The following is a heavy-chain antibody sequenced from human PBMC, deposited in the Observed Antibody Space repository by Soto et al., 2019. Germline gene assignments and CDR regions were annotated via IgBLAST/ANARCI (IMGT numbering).Heavy chain of an antibody. CDR3: AMFLVATGGSSGGPWFFEN. D-gene: IGHD6-25*01. Sequence: EVPLLESGGDLVQPGGSLRLSCAASGFTFGSYAMSWVRKAPGKGLDWVSAISGSGGTTYYAGSVQGRFTISRDNSKNTLYLQMDSLGAEDTALYYCAMFLVATGGSSGGPWFFENWGQGTLVTVSS. V-gene: IGHV3-23*01. CDR1: GFTFGSYA. CDR2: ISGSGGTT. J-gene: IGHJ4*02.